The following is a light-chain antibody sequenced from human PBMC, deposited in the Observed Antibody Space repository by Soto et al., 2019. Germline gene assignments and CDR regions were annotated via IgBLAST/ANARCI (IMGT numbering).Light chain of an antibody. CDR2: SAS. CDR3: QQYNSS. Sequence: DIQMTQSPSSLSASVGDRVTITCRPSRGIGNALAWYQQKPGTVPKLLIHSASTLQSGVPSRFSGSGSGTDFTLTISSLQPEDVASYYCQQYNSSFGQGTKLEVK. J-gene: IGKJ2*01. V-gene: IGKV1-27*01. CDR1: RGIGNA.